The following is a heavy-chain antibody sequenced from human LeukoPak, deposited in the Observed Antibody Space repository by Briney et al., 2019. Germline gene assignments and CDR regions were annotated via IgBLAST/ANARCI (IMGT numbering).Heavy chain of an antibody. V-gene: IGHV3-66*01. Sequence: PGGSLRLSCAASGFTVSSNYMSWVRQAPGKGLEWVSVIYSGGSTYYADSVKGRFTISRDNSKNTLYLQMNSLRAEDTAVYYCARGVMVTAPPYFDYWGQGTLVTVSS. D-gene: IGHD2-21*02. CDR3: ARGVMVTAPPYFDY. CDR1: GFTVSSNY. J-gene: IGHJ4*02. CDR2: IYSGGST.